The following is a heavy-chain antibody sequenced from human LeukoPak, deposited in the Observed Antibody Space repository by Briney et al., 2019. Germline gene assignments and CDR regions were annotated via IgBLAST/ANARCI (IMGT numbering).Heavy chain of an antibody. V-gene: IGHV4-4*02. CDR1: GGSISSSNW. CDR3: ARDHTWGDGYRLYYFDY. CDR2: IYHSGST. D-gene: IGHD5-24*01. Sequence: KPSETLSLTCAVSGGSISSSNWWSWVRQPPGKGLEWIGEIYHSGSTNYNPSLKSRVTISVDKSKNQFSLKLSSVTAADTAVYYCARDHTWGDGYRLYYFDYWGQGTLVTVSS. J-gene: IGHJ4*02.